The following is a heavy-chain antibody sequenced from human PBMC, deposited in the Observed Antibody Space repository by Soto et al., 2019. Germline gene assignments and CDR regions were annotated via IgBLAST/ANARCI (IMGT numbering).Heavy chain of an antibody. V-gene: IGHV1-46*01. CDR1: GYTLTSYY. CDR3: ARADCSSTSCYYGMDV. J-gene: IGHJ6*02. CDR2: INPSGGST. Sequence: GASVKVSCKASGYTLTSYYMHWVRQAHKQGLEWMGIINPSGGSTSYAQKFQGRVTMTRDTSTSTVYMELSSLRSEDTAVYYCARADCSSTSCYYGMDVWGQGTTVTVSS. D-gene: IGHD2-2*01.